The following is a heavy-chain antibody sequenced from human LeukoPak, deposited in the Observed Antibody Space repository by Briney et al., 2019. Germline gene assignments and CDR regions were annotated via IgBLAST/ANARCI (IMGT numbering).Heavy chain of an antibody. CDR1: GFTVSNNY. CDR3: ARGGGAYCGGDCFRAFDI. Sequence: GGSLRLSCAVSGFTVSNNYMSWVRQPPGKGLEWVSVIYSGGSTYYADSVKGRFTISRDTSKNTLYLQMNSLRAEDTAVYYCARGGGAYCGGDCFRAFDIWGQGTMVTVSP. J-gene: IGHJ3*02. D-gene: IGHD2-21*02. CDR2: IYSGGST. V-gene: IGHV3-53*01.